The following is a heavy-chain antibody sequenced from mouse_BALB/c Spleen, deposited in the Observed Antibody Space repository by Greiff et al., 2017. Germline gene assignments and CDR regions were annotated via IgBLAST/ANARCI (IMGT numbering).Heavy chain of an antibody. V-gene: IGHV3-6*02. Sequence: DVKLQESGPGLVKPSQSLSLTCSVTGYSITSGYYWNWIRQFPGNKLEWMGYISYDGSNNYNPSLKNRISITRDTSKNQFFLKLNSVTTEDTATYYCASLYYFDYWGQGTTLTVSS. CDR2: ISYDGSN. J-gene: IGHJ2*01. CDR1: GYSITSGYY. CDR3: ASLYYFDY.